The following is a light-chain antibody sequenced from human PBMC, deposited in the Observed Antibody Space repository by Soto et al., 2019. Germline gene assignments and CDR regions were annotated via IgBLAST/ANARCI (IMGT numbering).Light chain of an antibody. CDR2: DVS. Sequence: QSALTQPASVSGSPGQSITISCTGNSSDIGGYNYVSWYQQHPDKAPKLMIYDVSDRPSGVSNRFSGSKSGNTAYLTISGLQAEDEADYYCSSYKYSKSVVFGTGTKLTVL. V-gene: IGLV2-14*03. CDR3: SSYKYSKSVV. J-gene: IGLJ1*01. CDR1: SSDIGGYNY.